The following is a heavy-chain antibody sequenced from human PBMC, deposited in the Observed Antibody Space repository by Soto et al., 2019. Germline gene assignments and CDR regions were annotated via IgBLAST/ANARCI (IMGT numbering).Heavy chain of an antibody. CDR1: GGSVNSYY. J-gene: IGHJ4*02. CDR2: IYYTGAT. D-gene: IGHD5-18*01. Sequence: SETLSLTCTVSGGSVNSYYWNWIRQPPGKGLEEIGYIYYTGATNFNPSLRSRVTLSVDTSKNQVSLELRSVTVADTAVYYCASRPRRDSSGYWFDYWGQGTLVTVSS. V-gene: IGHV4-59*08. CDR3: ASRPRRDSSGYWFDY.